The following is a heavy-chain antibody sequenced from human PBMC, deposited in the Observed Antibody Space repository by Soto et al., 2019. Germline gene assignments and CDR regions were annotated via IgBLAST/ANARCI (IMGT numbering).Heavy chain of an antibody. Sequence: ASVKVSCKTSGYTFSDNYLHWVRQAPGQGLEWIGWISPKSGGSNYARKFQGRVTMTRDTAISTAYMELSRLTSDDTAVYYCARNRRPPPDAAMITGLDVWGQGTTVTVSS. CDR2: ISPKSGGS. D-gene: IGHD3-16*01. V-gene: IGHV1-2*02. CDR3: ARNRRPPPDAAMITGLDV. J-gene: IGHJ6*02. CDR1: GYTFSDNY.